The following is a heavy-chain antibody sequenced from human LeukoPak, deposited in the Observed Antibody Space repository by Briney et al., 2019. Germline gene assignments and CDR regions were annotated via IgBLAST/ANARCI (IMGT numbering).Heavy chain of an antibody. CDR2: IYYSGST. V-gene: IGHV4-39*01. CDR3: ARHGGAAGGH. CDR1: GGSISSSSYY. D-gene: IGHD6-13*01. J-gene: IGHJ4*02. Sequence: PSETLSLTCTLSGGSISSSSYYWGWIRQPPGKGLEWIGSIYYSGSTYYNPSLKSRVTISVDTSKNQLSLKLTSVTAADTAVYYCARHGGAAGGHWGQGTLVTVSS.